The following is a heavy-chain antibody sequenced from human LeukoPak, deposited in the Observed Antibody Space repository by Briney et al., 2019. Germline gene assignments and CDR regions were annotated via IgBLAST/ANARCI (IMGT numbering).Heavy chain of an antibody. Sequence: GESLKISCKGSGYSFTSYWIGWVRQMPGKGLEWMGIIYPGDSDTRYSPSFQGQVTISADKSISTAYLQWSSLKASGTAMYYCASGPAYDILTGYLQYYFDYWGQGTLVTVSS. V-gene: IGHV5-51*01. D-gene: IGHD3-9*01. CDR1: GYSFTSYW. J-gene: IGHJ4*02. CDR3: ASGPAYDILTGYLQYYFDY. CDR2: IYPGDSDT.